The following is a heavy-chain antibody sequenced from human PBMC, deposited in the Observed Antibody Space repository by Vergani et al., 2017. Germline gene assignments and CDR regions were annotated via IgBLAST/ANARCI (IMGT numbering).Heavy chain of an antibody. V-gene: IGHV4-38-2*01. CDR3: VRTVALXFGETKDGGWFDP. D-gene: IGHD3-10*01. CDR2: YYHTGSA. Sequence: QVQLLESGPGLLKPSETLYLTCSVSGYSITSGYYWGWIRQPPGRGLEWIGSYYHTGSAYYNPSLKSRVTVSVDTSMNQVSLKLNSVTAADTAVYYCVRTVALXFGETKDGGWFDPWGQGTLVTVTS. CDR1: GYSITSGYY. J-gene: IGHJ5*02.